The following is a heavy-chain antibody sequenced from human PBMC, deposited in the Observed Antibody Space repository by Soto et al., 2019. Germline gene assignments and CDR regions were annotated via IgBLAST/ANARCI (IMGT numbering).Heavy chain of an antibody. V-gene: IGHV4-34*01. J-gene: IGHJ4*02. CDR1: GGSFSGYY. Sequence: SETLSLTCAVYGGSFSGYYWSWVRQPPGKGLEWIGEINHSGSTNYNPSLKSRVTISVDTSKNQFSLKLSSVTAADTAVYYCARGYCSSTSCYGGGDYWGQGTLVTVSS. CDR2: INHSGST. CDR3: ARGYCSSTSCYGGGDY. D-gene: IGHD2-2*01.